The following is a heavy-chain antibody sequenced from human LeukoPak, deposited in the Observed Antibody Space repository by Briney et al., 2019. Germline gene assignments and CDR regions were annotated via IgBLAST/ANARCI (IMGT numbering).Heavy chain of an antibody. CDR1: EFTFSPYS. J-gene: IGHJ6*03. V-gene: IGHV3-48*01. Sequence: GGSLRLSCVASEFTFSPYSMIWVRQAPGKGLEWISYISNGSGNRYYADSVKGRFTISRDNAKNLLYLQMNNLRADDTAVYYCARAAKWEFYHYYMDVWGKGTTVTVSS. CDR3: ARAAKWEFYHYYMDV. D-gene: IGHD1-26*01. CDR2: ISNGSGNR.